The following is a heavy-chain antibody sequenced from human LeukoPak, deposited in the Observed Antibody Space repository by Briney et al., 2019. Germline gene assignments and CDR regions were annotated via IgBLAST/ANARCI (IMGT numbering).Heavy chain of an antibody. CDR2: IYPGDSDT. J-gene: IGHJ4*02. V-gene: IGHV5-51*01. CDR3: ARQYSSSWGSSEYYFDY. CDR1: GYSFTSYW. D-gene: IGHD6-6*01. Sequence: GESLKISCKGSGYSFTSYWIGWVRQMPGKGLEWMGIIYPGDSDTRYSPSFQGQVTISADKSISTAYLQWSSLKASDTAMYYCARQYSSSWGSSEYYFDYWGQGTLVTVSS.